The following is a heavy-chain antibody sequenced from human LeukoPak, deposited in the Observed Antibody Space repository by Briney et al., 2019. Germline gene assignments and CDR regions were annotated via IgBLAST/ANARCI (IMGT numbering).Heavy chain of an antibody. CDR3: ARAPWAVAGSANNNAFDI. J-gene: IGHJ3*02. Sequence: SETLSLTCTVSGGSINSYYGSWIRQPPGKGLEWIGYIYYSGSTNYNPSLKSRVTISVDTSKNQFSLKLSSVTAADTAVYYCARAPWAVAGSANNNAFDIWGQGTMVTVSS. D-gene: IGHD6-19*01. V-gene: IGHV4-59*12. CDR2: IYYSGST. CDR1: GGSINSYY.